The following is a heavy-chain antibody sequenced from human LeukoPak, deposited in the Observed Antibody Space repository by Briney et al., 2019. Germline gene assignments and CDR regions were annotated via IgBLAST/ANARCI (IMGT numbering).Heavy chain of an antibody. J-gene: IGHJ4*02. CDR1: GGTFSSYA. CDR2: IIPILGIA. Sequence: ASVKVSCKASGGTFSSYAISWVRQAPGQGLEWMGRIIPILGIANYAQKFQGRVTITADKSTSTAYMELSSLRSDDTAVYDCARVDWVVRGGGYYFDYWGQGTLVTVSS. D-gene: IGHD3-10*01. CDR3: ARVDWVVRGGGYYFDY. V-gene: IGHV1-69*04.